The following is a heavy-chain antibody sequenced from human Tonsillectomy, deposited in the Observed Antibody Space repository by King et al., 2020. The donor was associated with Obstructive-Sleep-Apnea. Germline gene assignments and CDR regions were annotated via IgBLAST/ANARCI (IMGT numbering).Heavy chain of an antibody. J-gene: IGHJ3*02. Sequence: VQLQESGPGLVKPSQTLSLTCTVSGGSISSGGYYWSWIRQHPGKGLEWIGYIYYSGSTYYNPSLKSRVTISVDTSKNQFSLKLSSVTAADTAVYYCATWRSDYGGNSGESEDAFDIWGQGTMVTVSS. D-gene: IGHD4-23*01. V-gene: IGHV4-31*03. CDR2: IYYSGST. CDR1: GGSISSGGYY. CDR3: ATWRSDYGGNSGESEDAFDI.